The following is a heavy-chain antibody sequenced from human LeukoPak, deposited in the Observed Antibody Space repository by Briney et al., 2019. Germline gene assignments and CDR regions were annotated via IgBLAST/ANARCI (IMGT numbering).Heavy chain of an antibody. D-gene: IGHD2-2*01. J-gene: IGHJ5*02. V-gene: IGHV3-11*04. CDR1: GFTFSDYY. Sequence: PGGSLRLSCAASGFTFSDYYMSWIRQAPGKGLEWVSYVSSSGSTIYYADSVKGRFTISMDNAKNSLYLQMNSLRAEDTAVYYCARVGGYCSSTSCWGENWFDPWGQGTLVTVSS. CDR2: VSSSGSTI. CDR3: ARVGGYCSSTSCWGENWFDP.